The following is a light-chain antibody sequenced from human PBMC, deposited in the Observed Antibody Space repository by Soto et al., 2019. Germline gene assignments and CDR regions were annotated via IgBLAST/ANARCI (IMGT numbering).Light chain of an antibody. CDR2: RAS. J-gene: IGKJ2*01. V-gene: IGKV1-33*01. Sequence: DIQMSQSPSSLSASVGDRVTITCQASQDISNYLNWYQHKPGKAPKLLIFRASNLETGVPSRFSGGGSGTHFTFTISSLQPEDIATYYCQQYDNPPSYTFGPGTKLEIK. CDR3: QQYDNPPSYT. CDR1: QDISNY.